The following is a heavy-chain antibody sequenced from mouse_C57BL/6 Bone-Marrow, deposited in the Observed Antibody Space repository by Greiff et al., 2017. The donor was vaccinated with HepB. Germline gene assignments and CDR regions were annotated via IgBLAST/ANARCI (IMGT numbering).Heavy chain of an antibody. D-gene: IGHD1-1*01. V-gene: IGHV1-55*01. CDR3: ARDTTVFDY. CDR1: GYTFTSYW. Sequence: QVQLKESGAELVKPGASVKMSCKASGYTFTSYWITWVKQRPGQGLEWIGDIYPGSGSTNYNEKFKSKATLTVDTSSSTAYMQLSSLTSEDSAVYYCARDTTVFDYWGQGTTLTVSS. CDR2: IYPGSGST. J-gene: IGHJ2*01.